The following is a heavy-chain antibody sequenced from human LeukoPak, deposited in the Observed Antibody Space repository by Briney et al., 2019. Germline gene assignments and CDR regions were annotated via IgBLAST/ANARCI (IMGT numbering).Heavy chain of an antibody. V-gene: IGHV3-7*01. CDR1: GFTFSNYW. Sequence: HPGGSLRLSCAASGFTFSNYWMSWVRQAPGKGLEWVANINQDGSVKYYVDSVKGRLTISRDNAKNSVYLQMDSPRAEDTAVYCCARIGYSSSSFDYWGQGTLVTVSS. J-gene: IGHJ4*02. D-gene: IGHD6-6*01. CDR3: ARIGYSSSSFDY. CDR2: INQDGSVK.